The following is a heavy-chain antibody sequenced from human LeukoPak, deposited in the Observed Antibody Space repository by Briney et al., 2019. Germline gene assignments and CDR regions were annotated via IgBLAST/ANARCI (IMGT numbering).Heavy chain of an antibody. CDR1: GGSISSYY. Sequence: SETLSLTCTVSGGSISSYYWSWIRQPPGKGLEWIGYIYYSGSTNYNPSLKSRVTISVDTSKNQFSLKLSSVTAADTAVYYCARGIVGANNSRGAFDIWGQGTMVTVSS. CDR2: IYYSGST. D-gene: IGHD1-26*01. CDR3: ARGIVGANNSRGAFDI. J-gene: IGHJ3*02. V-gene: IGHV4-59*01.